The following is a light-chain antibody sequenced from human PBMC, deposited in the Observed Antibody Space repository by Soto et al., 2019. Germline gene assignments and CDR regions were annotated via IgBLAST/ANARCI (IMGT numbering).Light chain of an antibody. Sequence: QSVLTQPPSASGSPGQSVTISCTGTSSDVGTYNHVSWYQQRPGKAPKLMIYAVNKRPSGVPDRFSGSKSGNTASLTVSGLQAEDEADYYCSSYAGTNNVLFGGGTKLTVL. CDR3: SSYAGTNNVL. CDR1: SSDVGTYNH. CDR2: AVN. V-gene: IGLV2-8*01. J-gene: IGLJ2*01.